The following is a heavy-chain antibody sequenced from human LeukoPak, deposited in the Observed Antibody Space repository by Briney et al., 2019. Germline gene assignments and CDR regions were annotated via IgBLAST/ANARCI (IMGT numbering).Heavy chain of an antibody. CDR2: ISGSGGST. D-gene: IGHD1-26*01. V-gene: IGHV3-23*01. J-gene: IGHJ4*02. CDR1: GFTFSKYA. Sequence: GGSLRLSCAASGFTFSKYAMSWVRQAPGKGLEWVSGISGSGGSTYYADSVKGRFTISRDNSKNTLYLQMNSLRAEDTAVYYCAKDREWEFNFDYWGQGTLVTVSS. CDR3: AKDREWEFNFDY.